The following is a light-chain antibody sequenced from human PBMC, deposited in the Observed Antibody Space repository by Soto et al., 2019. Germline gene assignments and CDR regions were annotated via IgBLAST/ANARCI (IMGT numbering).Light chain of an antibody. CDR3: CSYTTSSTWV. V-gene: IGLV2-14*01. CDR1: NSDVGSYDY. CDR2: DVT. Sequence: QSALTQPASVSGSPEQSITISCTGTNSDVGSYDYVSWYQQHPGKVPKPIIYDVTYRPSGVSYRFSGSKSGNTASLTISGLQAEAEADYYCCSYTTSSTWVFGGWTQLTVL. J-gene: IGLJ3*02.